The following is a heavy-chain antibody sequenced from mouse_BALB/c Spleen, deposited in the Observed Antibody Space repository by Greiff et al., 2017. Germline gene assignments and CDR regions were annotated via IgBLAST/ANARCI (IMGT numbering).Heavy chain of an antibody. CDR1: GFTFSSFG. V-gene: IGHV5-17*02. Sequence: EVMLVESGGGLVQPGGSRKLSCAASGFTFSSFGMHWVRQAPEKGLEWVAYISSGSSTIYYADTVKGRFTISRDNPKNTLFLQMTSLRSEDTAMYYCAATVVTPFAYWGQGTLVTVSA. CDR2: ISSGSSTI. CDR3: AATVVTPFAY. D-gene: IGHD1-1*01. J-gene: IGHJ3*01.